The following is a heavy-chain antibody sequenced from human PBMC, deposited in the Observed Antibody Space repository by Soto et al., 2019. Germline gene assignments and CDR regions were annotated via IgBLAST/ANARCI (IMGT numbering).Heavy chain of an antibody. J-gene: IGHJ4*02. CDR2: INPSGGST. Sequence: QVQLVQSGAEVKKPGASVKVSCKASGYTFTSYYMHWVRQAPGQGLEWMGIINPSGGSTSYAQKFQSRVTMTRGKTTSTVYLELSSLRSEDTAVYYCASNLGWGSGWYNWGQGTLVTVSS. V-gene: IGHV1-46*01. CDR1: GYTFTSYY. CDR3: ASNLGWGSGWYN. D-gene: IGHD6-19*01.